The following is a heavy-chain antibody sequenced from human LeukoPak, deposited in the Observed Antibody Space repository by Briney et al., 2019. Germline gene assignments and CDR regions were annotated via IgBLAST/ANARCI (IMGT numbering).Heavy chain of an antibody. J-gene: IGHJ3*02. CDR1: GCTFGDYA. CDR3: TRFQQLDAFDI. Sequence: GGSLRLSCTASGCTFGDYAMSWVRQAPGKGLEWVGFIRSKAYGGTTEYAASVKGRFTISRDDSKSIAYLQINSLKTEDTAVYYCTRFQQLDAFDIWGQGTMVTLSS. CDR2: IRSKAYGGTT. D-gene: IGHD6-13*01. V-gene: IGHV3-49*04.